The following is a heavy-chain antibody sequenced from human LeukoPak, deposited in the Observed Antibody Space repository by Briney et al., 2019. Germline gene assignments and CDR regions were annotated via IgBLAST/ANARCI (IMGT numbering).Heavy chain of an antibody. CDR1: GFTFSSHG. CDR2: ISPSGGIT. Sequence: GGSLRLSCAAPGFTFSSHGMNWVRQAPGKGLEWVSGISPSGGITYYTDSVKGRFTISRDNSKNTVSLQMNSLRIEDTAVYYCARVVGCGGDCYSGISDYWGQGTLVTVSS. J-gene: IGHJ4*02. CDR3: ARVVGCGGDCYSGISDY. D-gene: IGHD2-21*02. V-gene: IGHV3-23*01.